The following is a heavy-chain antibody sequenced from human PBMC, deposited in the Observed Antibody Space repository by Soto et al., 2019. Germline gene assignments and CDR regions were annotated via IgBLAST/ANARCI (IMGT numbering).Heavy chain of an antibody. CDR3: ATDVSDPDYYDSSGTYYFDY. J-gene: IGHJ4*02. CDR2: FDPEDGET. Sequence: ASVKVSCKVSGYTLTELSMHWVRQAPGKGLEWMGGFDPEDGETIYAQKFQGRVTMTEDTSTDTAYMELSSLRSEDTAVYYCATDVSDPDYYDSSGTYYFDYWGQGTLVTVSS. CDR1: GYTLTELS. D-gene: IGHD3-22*01. V-gene: IGHV1-24*01.